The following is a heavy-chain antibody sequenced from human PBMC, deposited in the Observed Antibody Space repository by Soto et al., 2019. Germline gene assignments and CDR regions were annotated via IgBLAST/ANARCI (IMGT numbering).Heavy chain of an antibody. V-gene: IGHV5-51*01. CDR3: ARSGYSSSSTYYYGMDV. CDR1: GYSFTSYW. CDR2: IYPGDSDT. J-gene: IGHJ6*02. D-gene: IGHD6-6*01. Sequence: GESLKISCKGPGYSFTSYWIGWVRQMPGKGLEWMGIIYPGDSDTRYSPSFQGQVTISADKSISTAYLQWSSLKASDTAMYYCARSGYSSSSTYYYGMDVWGQGTTVTVSS.